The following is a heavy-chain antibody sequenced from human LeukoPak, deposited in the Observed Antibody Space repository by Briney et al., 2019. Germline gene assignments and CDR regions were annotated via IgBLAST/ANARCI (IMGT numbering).Heavy chain of an antibody. D-gene: IGHD2-2*01. Sequence: SETLSLTCTVSNGSISNYYWTWIRQPAGKGLEWIGLIYYTGSTNYNPSLKSLVIMSVDTSKNQFSLKLNSVTAADTALYYCASGHYCTSTSCPGRGAFDIWGQGTMVTVSS. J-gene: IGHJ3*02. V-gene: IGHV4-4*07. CDR3: ASGHYCTSTSCPGRGAFDI. CDR1: NGSISNYY. CDR2: IYYTGST.